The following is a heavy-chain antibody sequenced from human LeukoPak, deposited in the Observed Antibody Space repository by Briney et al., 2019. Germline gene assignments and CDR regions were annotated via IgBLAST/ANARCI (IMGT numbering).Heavy chain of an antibody. D-gene: IGHD3-22*01. J-gene: IGHJ4*02. CDR1: RFSLSNARMG. Sequence: VSGHVLVKPTETLTLTCTVSRFSLSNARMGVGWIRQPPEKALEWLAHIFSNDENAYSRSLQIRLTISKDTSKSQVVLTMTNMDAVDTATYYCARISYDSSGYYYDFDYWGQGTLVTVSS. CDR3: ARISYDSSGYYYDFDY. V-gene: IGHV2-26*01. CDR2: IFSNDEN.